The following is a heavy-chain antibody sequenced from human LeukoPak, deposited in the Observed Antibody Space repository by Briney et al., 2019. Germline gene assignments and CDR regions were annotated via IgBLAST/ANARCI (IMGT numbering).Heavy chain of an antibody. CDR3: ARLGRTYYDFWSGP. J-gene: IGHJ5*02. CDR1: GGSISSSTYY. CDR2: IYYRGST. D-gene: IGHD3-3*01. Sequence: SETLSLTCTVSGGSISSSTYYWGWIRQPPGKGLEWIGTIYYRGSTYYNPSLKSRVTISVDTSKNQFSLKLTSVTAADTAVYYCARLGRTYYDFWSGPWGQGTQVTVSS. V-gene: IGHV4-39*01.